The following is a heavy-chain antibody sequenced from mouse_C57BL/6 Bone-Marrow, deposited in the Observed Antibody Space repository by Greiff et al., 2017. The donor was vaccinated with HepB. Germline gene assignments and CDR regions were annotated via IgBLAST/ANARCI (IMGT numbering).Heavy chain of an antibody. V-gene: IGHV7-1*01. CDR1: GFTFSDFY. CDR3: ARDAAQDYAMDY. CDR2: SRNKANDYTT. Sequence: EVKVVESGGGLVQSGRSLRLSCATSGFTFSDFYMEWVRQAPGKGLEWIAASRNKANDYTTEYSASVKGRFIVSRDTSQSILYLQMNALRAEDTAIYYCARDAAQDYAMDYWGQGTSVTVSS. J-gene: IGHJ4*01. D-gene: IGHD3-2*02.